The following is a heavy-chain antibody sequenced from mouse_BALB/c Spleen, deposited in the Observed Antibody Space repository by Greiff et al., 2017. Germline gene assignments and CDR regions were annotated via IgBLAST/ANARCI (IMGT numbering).Heavy chain of an antibody. D-gene: IGHD2-4*01. V-gene: IGHV1S29*02. CDR3: AGSTMITAWFAY. CDR2: IYPYNGGT. J-gene: IGHJ2*01. CDR1: GYTFTDYN. Sequence: VQLQQSGPELVKPGASVKISCKASGYTFTDYNMHWVKQSHGKSLEWIGYIYPYNGGTGYNQKFKSKATLTVDNSSSTAYMELRSLTSEDSAVYYCAGSTMITAWFAYWGQGTTLTVSS.